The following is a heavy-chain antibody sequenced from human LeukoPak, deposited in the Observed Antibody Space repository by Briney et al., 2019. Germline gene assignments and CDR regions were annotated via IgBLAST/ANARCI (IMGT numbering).Heavy chain of an antibody. D-gene: IGHD2-2*02. V-gene: IGHV4-59*01. Sequence: SETLSLTCTVSGGSISSYYRSWIRQPPGKGLEWIGYIYYSGGTNYNPSLKSRVTISVDTSKNQFSLKLSSVTAADTAVYYCARARSSYSAFDIWGQGTMVTVSS. CDR3: ARARSSYSAFDI. CDR2: IYYSGGT. J-gene: IGHJ3*02. CDR1: GGSISSYY.